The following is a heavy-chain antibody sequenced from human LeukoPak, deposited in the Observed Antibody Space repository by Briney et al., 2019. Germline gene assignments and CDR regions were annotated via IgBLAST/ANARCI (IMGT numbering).Heavy chain of an antibody. Sequence: PSETLSLTCTVSGGSISSGSYYWSWTRQPAGKGLEWIGRIYTSGSTNYNPSLKSRVTISVDTSKNQFSLKLSSVTAADSAVYYCALGNPYYYYMDVWGKGTTVTVSS. V-gene: IGHV4-61*02. CDR2: IYTSGST. CDR1: GGSISSGSYY. J-gene: IGHJ6*03. D-gene: IGHD1-14*01. CDR3: ALGNPYYYYMDV.